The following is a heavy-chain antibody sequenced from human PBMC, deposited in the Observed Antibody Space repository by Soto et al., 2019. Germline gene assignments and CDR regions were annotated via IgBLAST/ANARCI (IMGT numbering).Heavy chain of an antibody. D-gene: IGHD3-22*01. V-gene: IGHV1-2*02. CDR2: INPKSGGT. Sequence: QVHLVQSGAEVKKPGASVKVSCKTSGYTFSAYYMHWVRQAPGQGLAWMGWINPKSGGTLYAQKVQGRVTMTRDTSISTAYMELSRLRSDDTAVYYCARGGTFAYDTSGDSVYWGQGTLVTVSS. CDR3: ARGGTFAYDTSGDSVY. CDR1: GYTFSAYY. J-gene: IGHJ4*02.